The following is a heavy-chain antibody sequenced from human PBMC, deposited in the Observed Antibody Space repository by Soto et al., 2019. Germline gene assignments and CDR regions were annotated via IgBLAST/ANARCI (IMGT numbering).Heavy chain of an antibody. CDR1: GYTFTSYY. D-gene: IGHD1-1*01. CDR2: INPSGGST. J-gene: IGHJ6*03. V-gene: IGHV1-46*03. Sequence: ASVKVSCKASGYTFTSYYTNWVRQAPGQGLEWMGMINPSGGSTTYAQTFQGRVTMTSDTSTSTVYMELNSLRSEDTAVYYCGRDSQPKPTPEYYYIDVWGKGTTVTVSS. CDR3: GRDSQPKPTPEYYYIDV.